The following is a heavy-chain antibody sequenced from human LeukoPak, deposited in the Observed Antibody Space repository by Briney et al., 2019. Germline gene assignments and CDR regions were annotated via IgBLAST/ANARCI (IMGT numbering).Heavy chain of an antibody. Sequence: PGGSLRLSCAASGFTFSNYWMTWVRQAPGKGLEWVAVISYDGSNKYYVDSVKGRFTISRDNSKNTLYLQMNSLRAEDTAVYYCAREDRDTFDYWGQGTLVTVSS. D-gene: IGHD5-24*01. CDR1: GFTFSNYW. J-gene: IGHJ4*02. V-gene: IGHV3-30-3*01. CDR2: ISYDGSNK. CDR3: AREDRDTFDY.